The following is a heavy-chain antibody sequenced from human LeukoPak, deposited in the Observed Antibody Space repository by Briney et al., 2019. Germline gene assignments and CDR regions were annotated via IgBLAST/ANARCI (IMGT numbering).Heavy chain of an antibody. CDR3: ARGSSSGWYY. D-gene: IGHD6-19*01. V-gene: IGHV4-34*01. CDR1: GGSFSGYY. Sequence: SETLSLTCAVYGGSFSGYYWSWIRPPPGKGLEWIGEINHSGSTNYNPSLKSRVTISVDTSKNQFSLKLSSVTAADTAVYYCARGSSSGWYYWGQGTLVTGSS. CDR2: INHSGST. J-gene: IGHJ4*02.